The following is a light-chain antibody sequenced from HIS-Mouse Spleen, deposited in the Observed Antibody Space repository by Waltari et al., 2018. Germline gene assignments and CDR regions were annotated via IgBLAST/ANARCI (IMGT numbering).Light chain of an antibody. CDR2: EDS. CDR1: ALPKKY. J-gene: IGLJ2*01. V-gene: IGLV3-10*01. Sequence: SYELTQPPSVSVSPGQTARITCSGDALPKKYAYWYQQKSGQGPVLVIYEDSKRPSGIPERFSGSSSGTMATLTISRAQVEDEADYYCYSTDSSGNHRVFGGGTKLTVL. CDR3: YSTDSSGNHRV.